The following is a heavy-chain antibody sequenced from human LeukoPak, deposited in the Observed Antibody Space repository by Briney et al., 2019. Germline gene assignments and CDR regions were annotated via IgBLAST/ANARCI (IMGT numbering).Heavy chain of an antibody. J-gene: IGHJ3*01. V-gene: IGHV4-39*01. CDR2: IYYSGYT. CDR1: RVSISSSLHY. CDR3: ARRRAAPGDDDAFDV. Sequence: SETLSLTCIVSRVSISSSLHYWGWIRQPPGKGLEWIGSIYYSGYTYYNPSLKSRLTISVDTSENQFSLKLSSVTAADTAVYYCARRRAAPGDDDAFDVWGQGTMVTVSS. D-gene: IGHD6-13*01.